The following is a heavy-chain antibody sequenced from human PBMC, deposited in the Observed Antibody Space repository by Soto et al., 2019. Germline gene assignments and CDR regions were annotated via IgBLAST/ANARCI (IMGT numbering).Heavy chain of an antibody. J-gene: IGHJ4*02. CDR2: IYCDGDN. CDR1: GFSLSTSGVG. D-gene: IGHD1-1*01. Sequence: SVPTLVNPTQTLTLTCTCSGFSLSTSGVGVGWIRQPPGKALEWLALIYCDGDNRSCPSLKSRLTITKDTSKNQVVLTMTNMDPVDTATYFCAHSPYSDTTGDYYFDHWGEGAPVTVSS. V-gene: IGHV2-5*02. CDR3: AHSPYSDTTGDYYFDH.